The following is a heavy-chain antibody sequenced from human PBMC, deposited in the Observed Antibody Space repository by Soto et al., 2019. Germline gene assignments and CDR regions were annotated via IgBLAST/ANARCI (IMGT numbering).Heavy chain of an antibody. D-gene: IGHD6-13*01. J-gene: IGHJ5*02. CDR1: SAPVSSSTYT. Sequence: SETLSLTCTVSSAPVSSSTYTWGWISQPPGKGLEWIGSIYYSGSTYYNPSLNSRVTVSVDTSKNQFSLKLTSVTAADMAMYYCARPKTIGAAAGKGWFDPWGQGTLVTVSS. V-gene: IGHV4-39*01. CDR2: IYYSGST. CDR3: ARPKTIGAAAGKGWFDP.